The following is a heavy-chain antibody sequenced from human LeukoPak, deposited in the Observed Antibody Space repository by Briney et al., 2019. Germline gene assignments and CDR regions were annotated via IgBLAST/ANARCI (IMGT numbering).Heavy chain of an antibody. D-gene: IGHD3-22*01. CDR3: ARHDSSGYYYYMDV. Sequence: SETLSLTCAVYGGSFSGYYWSWIRQPPGKGLEWIGEINHSGSTNYNPSLKSRVTISVDTSKNQFSLKLSSVTAADTAVYYCARHDSSGYYYYMDVWGKGTTVTVSS. CDR2: INHSGST. V-gene: IGHV4-34*01. J-gene: IGHJ6*03. CDR1: GGSFSGYY.